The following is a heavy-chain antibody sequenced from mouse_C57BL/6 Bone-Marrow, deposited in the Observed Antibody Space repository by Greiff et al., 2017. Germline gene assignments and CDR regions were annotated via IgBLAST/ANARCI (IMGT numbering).Heavy chain of an antibody. J-gene: IGHJ2*01. D-gene: IGHD4-1*01. Sequence: QVQLQQPGAELVKPGASVKMSCKASGYTFTSYWITWVKQRPGQGLEWIGDIYPTSGRTNYNEKFKSKAILTVDTSSNTAYMQLSSLTSEDSAVLDWSRAGPLGRSCDYWGQGTTPTVSA. CDR2: IYPTSGRT. CDR1: GYTFTSYW. CDR3: SRAGPLGRSCDY. V-gene: IGHV1-55*01.